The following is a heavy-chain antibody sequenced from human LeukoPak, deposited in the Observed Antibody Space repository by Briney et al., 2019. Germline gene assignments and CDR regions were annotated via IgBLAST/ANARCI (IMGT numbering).Heavy chain of an antibody. J-gene: IGHJ4*02. D-gene: IGHD2-15*01. Sequence: GESLKISCKASGYSFTCYWIGLVRRVSGKGLEWMGIVYPGDSGHSDIRYSPSFQGQVTISADKSITTAYLQWSSLKASDTAMYYCARRICSGGSCYRFDIWGQGTLVTVSS. CDR3: ARRICSGGSCYRFDI. V-gene: IGHV5-51*01. CDR1: GYSFTCYW. CDR2: VYPGDSGHSDI.